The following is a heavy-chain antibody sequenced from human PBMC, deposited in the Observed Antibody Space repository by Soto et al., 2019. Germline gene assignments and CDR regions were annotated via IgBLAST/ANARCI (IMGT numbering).Heavy chain of an antibody. Sequence: ASVKVSCKASGYTFTGYAIHWVRQAPGQRHEWMGWINGGNGDTKYSQKFQGRVTITRDTSASTAYMELTSLGSEDTAVYHCARGYCSSTGCQYYFDFWGQGTLVTVSS. CDR1: GYTFTGYA. V-gene: IGHV1-3*01. CDR3: ARGYCSSTGCQYYFDF. CDR2: INGGNGDT. D-gene: IGHD2-2*01. J-gene: IGHJ4*02.